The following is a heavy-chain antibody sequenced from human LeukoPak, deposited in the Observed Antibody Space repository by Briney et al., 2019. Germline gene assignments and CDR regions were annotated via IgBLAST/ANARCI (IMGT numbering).Heavy chain of an antibody. V-gene: IGHV4-30-2*01. CDR3: ARGGPVLDY. J-gene: IGHJ4*02. CDR1: GGSISSGGYY. Sequence: PSETLSLTCTVSGGSISSGGYYWSWIRQPPGKGLEWIGYIYHSGSTYYNPSLKSRVTISVDRSKNQFSLKLSSVTAADTAVYYCARGGPVLDYWGQGTLVTVSS. D-gene: IGHD6-6*01. CDR2: IYHSGST.